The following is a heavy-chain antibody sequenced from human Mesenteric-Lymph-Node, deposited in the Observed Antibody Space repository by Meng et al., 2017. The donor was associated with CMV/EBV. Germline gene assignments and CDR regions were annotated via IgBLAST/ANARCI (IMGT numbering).Heavy chain of an antibody. CDR1: GGSVRSGTNY. V-gene: IGHV4-61*01. Sequence: SETLSLTCTVSGGSVRSGTNYWSWIRQPPGKGLEWIGSISHRRSTHYNPSLKSRVTISVVTSKNQFSLRLSSVTAADTAVYYCARELSGSYYNFWGQGTLVTVSS. CDR3: ARELSGSYYNF. J-gene: IGHJ4*02. CDR2: ISHRRST. D-gene: IGHD1-26*01.